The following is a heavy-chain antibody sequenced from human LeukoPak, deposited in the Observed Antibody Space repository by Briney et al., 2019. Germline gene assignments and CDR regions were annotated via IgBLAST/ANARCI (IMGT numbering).Heavy chain of an antibody. Sequence: ASVKVSCKASGYTFTSYGISWVRQAPGQGLEWMGWISAYNGNTNYAQKLQGRVTMTTDTSTSTAYMELRSLRSDDTAVYYCGGGVRGVRSIDYWGQGPLVTVSS. CDR1: GYTFTSYG. D-gene: IGHD3-10*01. CDR2: ISAYNGNT. V-gene: IGHV1-18*04. CDR3: GGGVRGVRSIDY. J-gene: IGHJ4*02.